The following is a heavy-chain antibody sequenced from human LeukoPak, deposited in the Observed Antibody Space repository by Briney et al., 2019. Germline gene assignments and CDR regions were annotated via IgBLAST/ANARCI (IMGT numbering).Heavy chain of an antibody. Sequence: GGSLRLSCAASGFTFSSYGMHWVRQAPGKGLEWVAVIWYDGSNKYYVDSVKGRFTISRDNSKNTLYLQMNSLRAEDTAVYYCARDIYGSGTQPDYWGQGTLVTVSS. V-gene: IGHV3-33*01. CDR3: ARDIYGSGTQPDY. CDR1: GFTFSSYG. CDR2: IWYDGSNK. D-gene: IGHD3-10*01. J-gene: IGHJ4*02.